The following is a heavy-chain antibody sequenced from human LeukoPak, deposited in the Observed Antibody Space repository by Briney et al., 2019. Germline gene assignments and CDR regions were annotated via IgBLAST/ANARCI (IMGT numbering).Heavy chain of an antibody. CDR3: ARTSGIAADFDY. J-gene: IGHJ4*02. D-gene: IGHD6-13*01. V-gene: IGHV4-59*01. CDR2: IYYSGST. Sequence: SETLSLTCTVSGGSISSYYWSWIRQPPGKGLEWIGHIYYSGSTNYNPSLKSRVTISVDASKNQFSLKLSSVTAADTAVYYCARTSGIAADFDYWGLGTLVTVSS. CDR1: GGSISSYY.